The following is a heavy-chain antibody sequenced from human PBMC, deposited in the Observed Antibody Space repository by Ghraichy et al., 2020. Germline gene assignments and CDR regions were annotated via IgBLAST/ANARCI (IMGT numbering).Heavy chain of an antibody. CDR3: AKTAADYDILTGYYTGIDY. D-gene: IGHD3-9*01. Sequence: GGSLRLSCAASGFTFSSYAMSWVRQAPGKGLEWVSAISGSGGSTYYADSVKGRFTISRDNSKNTLYLQMNSLRAEDTAVYYCAKTAADYDILTGYYTGIDYWGQGTLVTVSS. J-gene: IGHJ4*02. CDR2: ISGSGGST. V-gene: IGHV3-23*01. CDR1: GFTFSSYA.